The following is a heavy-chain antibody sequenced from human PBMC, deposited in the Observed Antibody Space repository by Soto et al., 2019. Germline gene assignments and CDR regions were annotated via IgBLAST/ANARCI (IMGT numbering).Heavy chain of an antibody. J-gene: IGHJ6*02. CDR1: GYTFTGYY. CDR3: ARLGRYFDWLPYGMDV. D-gene: IGHD3-9*01. V-gene: IGHV1-2*02. CDR2: INPNSGGT. Sequence: ASVKVSCKASGYTFTGYYMHWVRQAPGQGLEWMGWINPNSGGTNYAQKFQGRVTMTRDTSISTAYMEPSRLRSDDTAVYYCARLGRYFDWLPYGMDVWGQGTTVTVSS.